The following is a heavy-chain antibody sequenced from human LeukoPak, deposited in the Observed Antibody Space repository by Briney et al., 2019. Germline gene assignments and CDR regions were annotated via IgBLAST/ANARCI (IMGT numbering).Heavy chain of an antibody. CDR3: ARGSEWSSGVSDY. V-gene: IGHV3-21*01. CDR1: GFTFSSYS. Sequence: GGSLRPSCAASGFTFSSYSMNWVRQAPGKGLEWVSSISSSSSYIYYADSVKGRFTISRDNAKNSLYLQMNSLRAEDTAVYYCARGSEWSSGVSDYWGQGTLVTVSS. CDR2: ISSSSSYI. J-gene: IGHJ4*02. D-gene: IGHD3-3*01.